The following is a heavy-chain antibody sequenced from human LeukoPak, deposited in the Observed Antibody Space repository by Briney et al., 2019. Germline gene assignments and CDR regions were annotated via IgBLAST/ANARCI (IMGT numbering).Heavy chain of an antibody. CDR2: IYYSGST. CDR3: ANTEGLWLRF. D-gene: IGHD5-18*01. CDR1: GGSISSSSFY. V-gene: IGHV4-39*01. J-gene: IGHJ4*02. Sequence: SETLSLTCAVSGGSISSSSFYWGWIRQPPGKGLEWIGSIYYSGSTYYNPSLKSRVTISVDTSKNQFSLKLHSVTAADTAVYYCANTEGLWLRFWGQGTLVTVSS.